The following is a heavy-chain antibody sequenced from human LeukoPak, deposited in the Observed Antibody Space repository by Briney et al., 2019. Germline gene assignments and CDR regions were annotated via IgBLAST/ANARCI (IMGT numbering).Heavy chain of an antibody. CDR2: MYITGSP. Sequence: SQTLSLTCTVSGGSINSGTYYWTWIRQPAGKGLEWIGRMYITGSPNYNPSLKSRVTISIDTSKNQFSLKLNSVTAADTAVYYCARDRGITTARGVPSWFDPWGQGTLVTVSS. J-gene: IGHJ5*02. CDR1: GGSINSGTYY. V-gene: IGHV4-61*02. CDR3: ARDRGITTARGVPSWFDP. D-gene: IGHD3-10*01.